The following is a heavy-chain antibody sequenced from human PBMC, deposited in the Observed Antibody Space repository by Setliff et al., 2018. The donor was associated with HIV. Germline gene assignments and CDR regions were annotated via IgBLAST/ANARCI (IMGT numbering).Heavy chain of an antibody. CDR2: IYYSGST. J-gene: IGHJ4*02. V-gene: IGHV4-31*03. CDR1: GGSISSGSYY. CDR3: ARSPSARLYFDY. Sequence: SETLSLTCTVSGGSISSGSYYWSWIRQPPGKGLEWIGYIYYSGSTFYNPSLKSRVTISVDTSKNQFSLELTSVTAADTAVYFCARSPSARLYFDYWGQGTLVTVSS.